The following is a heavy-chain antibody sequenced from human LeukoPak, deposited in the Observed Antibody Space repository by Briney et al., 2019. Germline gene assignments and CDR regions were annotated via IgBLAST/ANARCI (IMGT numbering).Heavy chain of an antibody. CDR3: ARDLGATIFDFDY. D-gene: IGHD1-26*01. J-gene: IGHJ4*02. CDR1: GFTFSSYA. V-gene: IGHV3-23*01. Sequence: QSGGSLRLSCAASGFTFSSYAMSWVRQAPGKGLEWVSAISGTGGSTYYADSVKGRFTISRDNSKNSLYLQMNSLRVEDTAVYYCARDLGATIFDFDYWGQGTLVTVSS. CDR2: ISGTGGST.